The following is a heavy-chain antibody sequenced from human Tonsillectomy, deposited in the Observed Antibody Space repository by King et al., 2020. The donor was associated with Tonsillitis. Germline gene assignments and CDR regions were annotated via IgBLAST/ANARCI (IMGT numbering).Heavy chain of an antibody. CDR1: GGSISSSGYS. V-gene: IGHV4-39*01. CDR2: IYYSGST. Sequence: LQLQESGPGLVKPSETLSLTCTVSGGSISSSGYSWVWIRQPPGKGLEWMGSIYYSGSTYDNPSLKSRVTISVDTSKNQFSLKLSSVTVADTAVYYCATTEATSHYYFYMDVWGKGTTVIVSS. J-gene: IGHJ6*03. D-gene: IGHD1-1*01. CDR3: ATTEATSHYYFYMDV.